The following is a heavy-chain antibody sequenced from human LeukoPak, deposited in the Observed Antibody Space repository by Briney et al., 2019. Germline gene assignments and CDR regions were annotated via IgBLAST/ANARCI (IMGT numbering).Heavy chain of an antibody. CDR1: GGSISSSGYY. D-gene: IGHD4-17*01. J-gene: IGHJ4*02. Sequence: SETLSLTCTVSGGSISSSGYYWGWIRQPPGKGLEWIGSIYYSGSTYYNPSLKSRVTISVDTSKNQFSLKLSSVTAADTAVYYCARGYGDSYNDYWGQGTLVTVSS. V-gene: IGHV4-39*07. CDR3: ARGYGDSYNDY. CDR2: IYYSGST.